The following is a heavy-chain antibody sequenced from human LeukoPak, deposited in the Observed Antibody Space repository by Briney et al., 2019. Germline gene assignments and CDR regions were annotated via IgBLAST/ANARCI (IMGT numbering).Heavy chain of an antibody. Sequence: PSETLSLTCAVSGASISSYFWGWIRQPPGKGLEWIGYIYYSGSPNYSPSLKSRVTISVDTSENQFSLKLSSVTAADTATYYCARLMYYSDSGSYGMDVWGQGTTVTVSS. V-gene: IGHV4-59*08. CDR3: ARLMYYSDSGSYGMDV. J-gene: IGHJ6*02. CDR2: IYYSGSP. D-gene: IGHD3-10*01. CDR1: GASISSYF.